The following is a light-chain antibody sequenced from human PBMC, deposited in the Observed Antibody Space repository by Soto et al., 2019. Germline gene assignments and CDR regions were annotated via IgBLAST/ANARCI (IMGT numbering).Light chain of an antibody. CDR2: AAS. CDR3: LQYGSSSYT. CDR1: QSISSSY. Sequence: EIVLTQSPGTLSLSPGERATLSCRASQSISSSYLAWYQQKPGQAPRLLIYAASSRATGLPDRFSGSGSGTDFALTISRLEPEDFAVYYCLQYGSSSYTFGQGTQLEIK. V-gene: IGKV3-20*01. J-gene: IGKJ2*01.